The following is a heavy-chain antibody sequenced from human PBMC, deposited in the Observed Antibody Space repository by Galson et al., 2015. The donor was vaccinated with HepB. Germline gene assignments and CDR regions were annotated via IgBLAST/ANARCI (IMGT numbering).Heavy chain of an antibody. CDR3: AKARPYYDYIWGSYTFDY. CDR1: GFTFSSYG. D-gene: IGHD3-16*01. CDR2: ISYDGSNK. Sequence: SLRLSCAASGFTFSSYGMHWVRQAPGKGLEWVAVISYDGSNKYYADSVKGRFTISRDNSKNTLYLQMNSLRAEDTAVYYCAKARPYYDYIWGSYTFDYWGQGTLVTVSS. V-gene: IGHV3-30*18. J-gene: IGHJ4*02.